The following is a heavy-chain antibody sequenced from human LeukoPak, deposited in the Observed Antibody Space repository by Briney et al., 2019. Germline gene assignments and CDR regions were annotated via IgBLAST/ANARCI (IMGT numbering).Heavy chain of an antibody. Sequence: ASVTVSCKASGYTFTGYYMHWVRQAPGQGLEWIGWINPNSGGTNYAQKFQGRVTMTRDTSISTAYMELSRLRSDDTAVYYCARPAYGGNSANEDAFDIWGQGTMVTVSS. D-gene: IGHD2-21*01. CDR1: GYTFTGYY. V-gene: IGHV1-2*02. J-gene: IGHJ3*02. CDR2: INPNSGGT. CDR3: ARPAYGGNSANEDAFDI.